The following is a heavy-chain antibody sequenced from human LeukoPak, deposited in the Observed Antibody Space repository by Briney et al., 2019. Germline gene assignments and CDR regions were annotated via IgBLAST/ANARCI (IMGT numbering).Heavy chain of an antibody. D-gene: IGHD1-26*01. V-gene: IGHV3-49*04. J-gene: IGHJ5*02. CDR1: GFTFGDYA. Sequence: GGSLRLSCTASGFTFGDYAMSWVRQAPGKGLEWVCFIRSKGYGGTTEYAASVKGRFTISRDDSKNTLYLQMNSLKTEDTAVYYCTTAFGELLPWGQGTLVTVSS. CDR3: TTAFGELLP. CDR2: IRSKGYGGTT.